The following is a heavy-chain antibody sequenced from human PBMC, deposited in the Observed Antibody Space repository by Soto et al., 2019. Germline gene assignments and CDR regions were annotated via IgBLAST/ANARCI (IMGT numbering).Heavy chain of an antibody. CDR1: GGSISSYY. J-gene: IGHJ6*03. Sequence: PSETLSLTCTVSGGSISSYYSSWIRQPPGKGLEWIGYIYYSGSTNYNPSLKSRVTISVDTSKNQFSLKLSSVTAADTAVYYCARRPYYDYMDVWGKGTTVTVSS. CDR2: IYYSGST. V-gene: IGHV4-59*01. CDR3: ARRPYYDYMDV.